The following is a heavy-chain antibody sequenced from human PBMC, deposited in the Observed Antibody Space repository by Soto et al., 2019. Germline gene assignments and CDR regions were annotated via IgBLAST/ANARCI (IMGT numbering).Heavy chain of an antibody. CDR2: INHSGST. D-gene: IGHD2-2*01. J-gene: IGHJ3*02. CDR3: ARGGRQYQLLSAFDI. V-gene: IGHV4-34*01. Sequence: QVQLQQWGAGLLKPSETLSLTCAVYGGSFSGYYWSWIRQPPGKGLEWIGEINHSGSTNYNPSLKSRVTISVDTSKNQFSLKLSSVTAADTAVYYCARGGRQYQLLSAFDIWGQGTMVTVSS. CDR1: GGSFSGYY.